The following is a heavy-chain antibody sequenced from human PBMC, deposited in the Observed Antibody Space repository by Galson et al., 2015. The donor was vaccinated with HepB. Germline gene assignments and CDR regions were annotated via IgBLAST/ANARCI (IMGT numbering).Heavy chain of an antibody. D-gene: IGHD3-10*01. CDR3: ARALQSYYGSGSYYNRGEYFQH. Sequence: SVKVSCKASGGTFSSYTISWVRQAPGQGLEWMGRIIPTLGIANYAQKFQGRVTITADKSTSTAYMELSSLRSEDTAVYYCARALQSYYGSGSYYNRGEYFQHWGQGTLVTVSS. CDR2: IIPTLGIA. CDR1: GGTFSSYT. V-gene: IGHV1-69*02. J-gene: IGHJ1*01.